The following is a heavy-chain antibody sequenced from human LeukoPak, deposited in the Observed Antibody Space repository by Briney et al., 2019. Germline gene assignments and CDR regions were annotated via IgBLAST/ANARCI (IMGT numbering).Heavy chain of an antibody. J-gene: IGHJ4*02. CDR3: ARDLDCSGGSCYGW. CDR2: IYHSGST. V-gene: IGHV4-38-2*02. CDR1: GYSISSGYY. Sequence: SETLSLTCTVSGYSISSGYYWGWIRQPPGKGLEWIGSIYHSGSTYYNPSLKSRVTISVDTSKNQFSLKLSSVTAADTAVYYCARDLDCSGGSCYGWWGQGTLVTVSS. D-gene: IGHD2-15*01.